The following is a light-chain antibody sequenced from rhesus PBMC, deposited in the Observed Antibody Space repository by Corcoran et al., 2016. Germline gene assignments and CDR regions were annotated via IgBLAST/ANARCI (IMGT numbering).Light chain of an antibody. Sequence: DIQMTQSPSSLSAAAGDRVTITCRASQGITNDLAWYQQKPGETPKLLIYEASSLQSGIPSRFSGSGSVTDFTLTLSGLQPEDFSTYYCQHYYSTPLTFGRRTKVELK. CDR3: QHYYSTPLT. J-gene: IGKJ1*01. CDR1: QGITND. V-gene: IGKV1-25*01. CDR2: EAS.